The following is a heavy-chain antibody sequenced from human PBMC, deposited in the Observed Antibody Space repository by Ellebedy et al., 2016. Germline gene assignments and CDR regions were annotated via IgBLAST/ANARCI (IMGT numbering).Heavy chain of an antibody. J-gene: IGHJ4*02. CDR1: GFTFSSYG. CDR3: ARDEIWSGYPNLDY. V-gene: IGHV3-33*01. D-gene: IGHD3-3*01. Sequence: GGSLRLSXAASGFTFSSYGMHWVRQTPGKGLEWVAVIWYDGSNKYYADSVKGRFTISRDNSKNTLYLQMNSLRAEDTAVYYCARDEIWSGYPNLDYWGQGTLVTVSS. CDR2: IWYDGSNK.